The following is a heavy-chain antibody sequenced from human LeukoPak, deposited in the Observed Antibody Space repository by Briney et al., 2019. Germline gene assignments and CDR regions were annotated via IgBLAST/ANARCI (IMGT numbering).Heavy chain of an antibody. V-gene: IGHV5-51*01. Sequence: GESLKISCKGSGYSFTSYWIGWVRQMPGKGLEWMGIIYPGDSDTRYSPSFQGQVTISADKSISTAYLQWSSLKASDTAMCYCARRRITIFGVVTDYFDYWGQGTLVTVSS. CDR3: ARRRITIFGVVTDYFDY. J-gene: IGHJ4*02. CDR1: GYSFTSYW. CDR2: IYPGDSDT. D-gene: IGHD3-3*01.